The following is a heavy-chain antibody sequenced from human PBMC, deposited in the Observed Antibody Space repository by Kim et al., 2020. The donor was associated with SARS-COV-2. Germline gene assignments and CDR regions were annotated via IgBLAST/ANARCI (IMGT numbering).Heavy chain of an antibody. CDR2: IIPIFGTA. D-gene: IGHD3-22*01. CDR1: GGTFSSYA. Sequence: SVKVSCKASGGTFSSYAISWVRQAPGQGLEWMGGIIPIFGTANYAQKFQGRVTITADESTITAYMELSSLRSEDTAVYYCARIGYYYDSSGYTDYWGQGTLVTVSS. V-gene: IGHV1-69*13. J-gene: IGHJ4*02. CDR3: ARIGYYYDSSGYTDY.